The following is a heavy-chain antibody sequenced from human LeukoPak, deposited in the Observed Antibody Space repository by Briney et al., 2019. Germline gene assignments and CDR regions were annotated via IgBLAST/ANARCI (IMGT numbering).Heavy chain of an antibody. CDR2: SSYSGST. Sequence: PSETLSLTCSVSGASISSSSYYWGWIRQPPGKGLESIRSSSYSGSTYYNSSLKSRVTISVDTSNNQFPLRLHSVTAAYTAVYYCARIGLGSSEDYWGQGTLVTVSS. CDR1: GASISSSSYY. J-gene: IGHJ4*02. V-gene: IGHV4-39*06. D-gene: IGHD2-2*01. CDR3: ARIGLGSSEDY.